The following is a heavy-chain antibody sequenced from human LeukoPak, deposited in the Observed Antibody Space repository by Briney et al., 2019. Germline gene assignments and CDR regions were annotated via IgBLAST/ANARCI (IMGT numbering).Heavy chain of an antibody. CDR2: INHSGST. V-gene: IGHV4-34*01. Sequence: PSETLSLTCAVYVVSFSCYYWSWIRQPPGKGLEWIGEINHSGSTNYNPSLKSRVTISVDTSKNQFSLKLSSVTAADTAVYYCARGKSRLSSSTSCHFDYWGQGTLVTVSS. CDR1: VVSFSCYY. D-gene: IGHD2-2*01. J-gene: IGHJ4*02. CDR3: ARGKSRLSSSTSCHFDY.